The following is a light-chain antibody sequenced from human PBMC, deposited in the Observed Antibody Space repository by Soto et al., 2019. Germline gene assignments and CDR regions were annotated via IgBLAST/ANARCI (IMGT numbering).Light chain of an antibody. V-gene: IGKV1-9*01. CDR2: AAS. Sequence: DIQLTQSPSSLSASVGDRVTITCRASQGINTFLAWYQQKPGKAPKLLIYAASTLQSGVPSRFSGSGSGTEFTLTISSLQPEDFATYYCQQHRTFGGGTKVDI. J-gene: IGKJ4*01. CDR3: QQHRT. CDR1: QGINTF.